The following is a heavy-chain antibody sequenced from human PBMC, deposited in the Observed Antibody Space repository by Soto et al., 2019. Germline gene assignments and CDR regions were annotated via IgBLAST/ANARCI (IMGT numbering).Heavy chain of an antibody. J-gene: IGHJ3*02. CDR3: ARSRVSTPRLEDPFDI. Sequence: PGESLKISCTGSGYSFPTYWLAWVRQTPGRGLEYMGIIYPGDSDSRYSPAFQGQVTISADKSINTAYLQWTSLKASDTAIYYCARSRVSTPRLEDPFDIWGQGTMVTVSS. D-gene: IGHD5-12*01. CDR2: IYPGDSDS. CDR1: GYSFPTYW. V-gene: IGHV5-51*01.